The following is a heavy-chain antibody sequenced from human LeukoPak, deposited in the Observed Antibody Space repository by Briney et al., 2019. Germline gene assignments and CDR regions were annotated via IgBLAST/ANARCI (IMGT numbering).Heavy chain of an antibody. V-gene: IGHV1-69*13. Sequence: ASVKVSCKASGGTFSSYAISWVRQAPGQGLEWMGGIIPIFGTANYAQKFQGRVTITADESTSTAYMELSSLRSEDTAVYYSARGLLTRAERPRYYYYMDVWGKGTTVTVSS. CDR2: IIPIFGTA. J-gene: IGHJ6*03. CDR3: ARGLLTRAERPRYYYYMDV. CDR1: GGTFSSYA. D-gene: IGHD7-27*01.